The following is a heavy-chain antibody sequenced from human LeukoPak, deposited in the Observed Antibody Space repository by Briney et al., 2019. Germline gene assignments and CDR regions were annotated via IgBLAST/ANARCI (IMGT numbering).Heavy chain of an antibody. CDR3: ARGGGPPSYFDY. J-gene: IGHJ4*02. V-gene: IGHV4-59*01. CDR2: IHYSGNT. D-gene: IGHD3-16*01. CDR1: GGSISSYY. Sequence: SETLSLTCTVSGGSISSYYWSWIRQPPGKTLEWIGYIHYSGNTNYNPSLKSRVTISLDTSRNQFSVKLSSMTAADTAVYYCARGGGPPSYFDYWAQGTLVTASS.